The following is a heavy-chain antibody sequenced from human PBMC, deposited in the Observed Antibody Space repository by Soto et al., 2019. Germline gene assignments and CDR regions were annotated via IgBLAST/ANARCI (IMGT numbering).Heavy chain of an antibody. CDR2: ISGSGGST. J-gene: IGHJ4*02. CDR3: AKIPPGYSYGYFYFDY. CDR1: GFTFSSYA. Sequence: PGGSLRLSCAASGFTFSSYAMSWFRQAPGKGLEWVSAISGSGGSTYYADSVKGRFTISRDNSKNTLYLQMNSLRAEDTAVYYCAKIPPGYSYGYFYFDYWGQGTLVTVSS. D-gene: IGHD5-18*01. V-gene: IGHV3-23*01.